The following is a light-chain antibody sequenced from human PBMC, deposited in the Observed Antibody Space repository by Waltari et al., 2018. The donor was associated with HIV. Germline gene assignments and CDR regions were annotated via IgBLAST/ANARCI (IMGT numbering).Light chain of an antibody. J-gene: IGLJ2*01. CDR3: SFYTGTTNVL. CDR1: SSDVGSYNR. CDR2: EVN. V-gene: IGLV2-18*01. Sequence: QSALTQPPSVSGSPGQSVSISCTGSSSDVGSYNRVSWYQQPPGTAPKLIIYEVNNRPAVVPDRFAGSQSGNTSSLTISGLQAEDEADYYCSFYTGTTNVLFGGGTKLTVL.